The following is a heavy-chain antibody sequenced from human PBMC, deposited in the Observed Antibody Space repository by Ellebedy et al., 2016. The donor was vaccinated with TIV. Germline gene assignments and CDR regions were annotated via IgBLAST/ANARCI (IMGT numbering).Heavy chain of an antibody. Sequence: MPSETLSLTCTISGGSINNYYWGWFRQPPGKGPQCIGYIYYSGTTDYIPSLKSRVSISVDTSKNQFSLRLSSVTAADTAVYYCARFGIEVSAHKVRHYLDFWGQGTLVTVSS. V-gene: IGHV4-59*01. D-gene: IGHD6-19*01. J-gene: IGHJ4*02. CDR1: GGSINNYY. CDR3: ARFGIEVSAHKVRHYLDF. CDR2: IYYSGTT.